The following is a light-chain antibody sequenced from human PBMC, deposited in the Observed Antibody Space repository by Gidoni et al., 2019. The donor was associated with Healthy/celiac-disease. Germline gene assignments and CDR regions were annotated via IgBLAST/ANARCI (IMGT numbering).Light chain of an antibody. CDR3: QQYDNLPRYT. V-gene: IGKV1-33*01. CDR1: QDISNY. J-gene: IGKJ2*01. Sequence: DIQMTQSPSSLSASVGDRVTITCQASQDISNYLNWYQQKPGKAPKLLIYDASNLETGVPSRFSGSGSGTDFTVTISRLQPEDIATYYCQQYDNLPRYTFGQGTKLEIK. CDR2: DAS.